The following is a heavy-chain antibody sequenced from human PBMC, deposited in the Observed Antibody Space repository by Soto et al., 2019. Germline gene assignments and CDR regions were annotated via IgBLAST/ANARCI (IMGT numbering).Heavy chain of an antibody. Sequence: GGSLRLSCAASGFTFSSYAMSLVRQAPGKGLEWVSAISGSGGSTYYADSVKGRFTISRDNSKNTLYLQMNSLRAEDTAVYYCAKDRGALVTGLNWFDPWGQGTLVTVSS. CDR3: AKDRGALVTGLNWFDP. D-gene: IGHD1-20*01. CDR1: GFTFSSYA. J-gene: IGHJ5*02. CDR2: ISGSGGST. V-gene: IGHV3-23*01.